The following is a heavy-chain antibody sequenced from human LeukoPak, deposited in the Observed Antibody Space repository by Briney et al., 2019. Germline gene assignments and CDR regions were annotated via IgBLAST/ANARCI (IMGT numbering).Heavy chain of an antibody. V-gene: IGHV1-2*02. CDR3: ARGKTDYDILTGYGKWFDP. Sequence: ASVKVSCKASGYTFTGYYMHWVRQAPGQGLEWMGWINPNSGGTNYAQKFQGRVTMTRDTSISTAYMELSRLRSDDTAVYYCARGKTDYDILTGYGKWFDPWGQGTLVTVPS. CDR1: GYTFTGYY. CDR2: INPNSGGT. D-gene: IGHD3-9*01. J-gene: IGHJ5*02.